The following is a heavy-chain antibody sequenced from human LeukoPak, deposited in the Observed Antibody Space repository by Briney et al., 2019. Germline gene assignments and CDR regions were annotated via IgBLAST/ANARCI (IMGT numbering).Heavy chain of an antibody. J-gene: IGHJ4*02. CDR3: AKDQGLVGATTFDY. D-gene: IGHD1-26*01. CDR1: GFTFSSYG. V-gene: IGHV3-30*18. CDR2: ISYDGSNK. Sequence: PGRSLRLSCAASGFTFSSYGMHWVRQAPGKGLEWVAVISYDGSNKYYADSVKGRFTISRDNSKNTLYLQMNSLRAEDTAVYYCAKDQGLVGATTFDYWGRGTLVTVSS.